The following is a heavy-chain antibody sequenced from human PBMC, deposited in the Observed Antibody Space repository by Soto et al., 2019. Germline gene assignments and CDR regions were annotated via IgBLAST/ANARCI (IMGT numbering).Heavy chain of an antibody. Sequence: TSETLSLTCAVSGGSISSGGYSWSWIRQPPGKGLEWIGYIYHSGSTYYNPSLKSRVTISVDRSKNQFSLKLSSVTAADTAVYYCARAVYSSSPRFDYWGQGTLVTVSS. D-gene: IGHD6-6*01. CDR2: IYHSGST. CDR1: GGSISSGGYS. V-gene: IGHV4-30-2*01. J-gene: IGHJ4*02. CDR3: ARAVYSSSPRFDY.